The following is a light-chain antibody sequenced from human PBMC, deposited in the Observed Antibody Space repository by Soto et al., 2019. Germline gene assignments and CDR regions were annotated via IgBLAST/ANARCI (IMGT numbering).Light chain of an antibody. CDR3: KQYNTWPPKMA. V-gene: IGKV3-15*01. CDR2: GAS. J-gene: IGKJ1*01. CDR1: QSVSSD. Sequence: VVTQSPATLSVFPGETATLSCRASQSVSSDLAWYQQRPGQAPRLLIYGASTRATGIPARFRGSGSGTEFRLTISSLQYEDFATYYCKQYNTWPPKMAFGRGTKVEIK.